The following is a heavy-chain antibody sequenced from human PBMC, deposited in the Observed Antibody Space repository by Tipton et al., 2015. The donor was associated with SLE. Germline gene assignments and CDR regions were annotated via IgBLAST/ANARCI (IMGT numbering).Heavy chain of an antibody. CDR3: ARGGAAASRVWYFDL. Sequence: TLSLTCTVSGGSISSYYWSWIRQPPGKGLEWIGYIYTSGSTNYNPSLKSRVTISVDTSKNQFSLKLSSVTAADTAVYYCARGGAAASRVWYFDLWGRGTLVTVSS. V-gene: IGHV4-4*08. J-gene: IGHJ2*01. D-gene: IGHD6-13*01. CDR1: GGSISSYY. CDR2: IYTSGST.